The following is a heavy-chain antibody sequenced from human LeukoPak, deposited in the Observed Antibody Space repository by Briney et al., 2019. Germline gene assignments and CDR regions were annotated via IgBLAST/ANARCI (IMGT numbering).Heavy chain of an antibody. Sequence: PSETLSLTCTVPGGSISSYYWSWIRQPAGKGLEWIGRIYTSGSTNYNPSLKSRVTISVDTSKNQFSLKLSSVTAADTAVYYCARSRWVTTDGYYFDYWGQGTLVTVSS. CDR2: IYTSGST. CDR3: ARSRWVTTDGYYFDY. CDR1: GGSISSYY. J-gene: IGHJ4*02. D-gene: IGHD4-17*01. V-gene: IGHV4-4*07.